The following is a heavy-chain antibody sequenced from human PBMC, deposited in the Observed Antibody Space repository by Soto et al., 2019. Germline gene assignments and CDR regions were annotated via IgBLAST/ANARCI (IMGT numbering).Heavy chain of an antibody. CDR3: ARGRRITMIVVVMNFGY. D-gene: IGHD3-22*01. V-gene: IGHV1-2*02. CDR1: GYTFTGYY. J-gene: IGHJ4*02. CDR2: INPNSGGT. Sequence: ASVKVSCKASGYTFTGYYMHWGRQAPGQGLEWMGWINPNSGGTNYAQKFQGRVTMTRDTSISTAYMELSRLRSDDTAVYYCARGRRITMIVVVMNFGYWGQGPLVTVSS.